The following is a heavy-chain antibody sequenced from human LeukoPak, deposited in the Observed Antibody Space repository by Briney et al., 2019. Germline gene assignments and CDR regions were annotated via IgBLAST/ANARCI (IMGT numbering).Heavy chain of an antibody. CDR3: ARSLGADRDY. CDR2: INRDGSAK. D-gene: IGHD4/OR15-4a*01. Sequence: PGGSLTLSCAASGFTFSSYWMSWVRQAPGKGLEWVANINRDGSAKYYVDSVKGRFTISRDNTKNSLYLQMNSLRDGDTAVYYCARSLGADRDYWGQGTLVTVSS. CDR1: GFTFSSYW. J-gene: IGHJ4*02. V-gene: IGHV3-7*01.